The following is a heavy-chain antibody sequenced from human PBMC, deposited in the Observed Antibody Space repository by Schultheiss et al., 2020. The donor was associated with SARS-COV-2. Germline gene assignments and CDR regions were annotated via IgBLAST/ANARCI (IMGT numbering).Heavy chain of an antibody. J-gene: IGHJ3*02. CDR3: ARGTDAFDI. CDR2: IYYSGST. Sequence: SETLSLTCTVSGGSISSGGYYWSWVRQPPGKGLEWIAYIYYSGSTNYNPSLKSRVTISVDTSKNQFSLKLSSVTAADTAVYYCARGTDAFDIWGQGTMVTVSS. V-gene: IGHV4-61*08. CDR1: GGSISSGGYY.